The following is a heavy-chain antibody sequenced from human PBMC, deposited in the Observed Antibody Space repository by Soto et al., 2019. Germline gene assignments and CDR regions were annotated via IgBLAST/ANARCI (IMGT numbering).Heavy chain of an antibody. D-gene: IGHD3-16*01. CDR3: ARDGGAY. CDR1: GFTFSSYA. Sequence: QVQLVESGGGVVQPGRSLRLSCAASGFTFSSYAMHWVRRAPGKGLEWMAVMSYDGSNKYYADSVKGRFTISRDNSTNTLYLQMNSLTPEDTALYYCARDGGAYWGPGTLVIVSS. J-gene: IGHJ4*02. V-gene: IGHV3-30-3*01. CDR2: MSYDGSNK.